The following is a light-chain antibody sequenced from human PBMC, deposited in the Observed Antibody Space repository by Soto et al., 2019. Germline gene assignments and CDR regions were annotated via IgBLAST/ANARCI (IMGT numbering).Light chain of an antibody. CDR2: STS. CDR3: LLFYGGAQLWM. J-gene: IGLJ3*02. Sequence: QTVVTQEPSLTVSPGRTVTLTCASSNGPVTSDYYPTWLQQKPGPPPRALIYSTSNKHSWTPARFSGSLLGGRAALTLSGVQPEDEAEYYCLLFYGGAQLWMFGGGTKLTVL. CDR1: NGPVTSDYY. V-gene: IGLV7-43*01.